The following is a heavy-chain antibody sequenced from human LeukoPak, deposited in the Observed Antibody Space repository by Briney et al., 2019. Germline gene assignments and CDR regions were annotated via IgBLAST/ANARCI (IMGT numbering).Heavy chain of an antibody. CDR3: ARDKRVAVAGTYIYYYYMDV. D-gene: IGHD6-19*01. CDR1: GYTFTSYA. J-gene: IGHJ6*03. Sequence: ASVKVSCKASGYTFTSYAMNWVRQAPGQGLEWMGWINTNTGNPTYAQGFTGRFVFSLDTSVSTAYLQISSLKAADTAVYYCARDKRVAVAGTYIYYYYMDVWGNGTTVTIPS. V-gene: IGHV7-4-1*02. CDR2: INTNTGNP.